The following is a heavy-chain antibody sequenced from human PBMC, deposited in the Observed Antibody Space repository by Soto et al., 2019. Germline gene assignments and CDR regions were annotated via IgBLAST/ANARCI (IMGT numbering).Heavy chain of an antibody. J-gene: IGHJ4*02. V-gene: IGHV3-30*18. D-gene: IGHD1-26*01. CDR2: ISFDGSNE. CDR1: GFIFSTYG. CDR3: TKEYIVGTTWGYFES. Sequence: VQLVESGGGVVQPGGSLRLSCAASGFIFSTYGMHWVRKVPGKGLEWVAHISFDGSNEHYADSVKGRFTVSRDNAKNTLSLQMNRLRAEDTAVYYCTKEYIVGTTWGYFESWGQGTLVTVSS.